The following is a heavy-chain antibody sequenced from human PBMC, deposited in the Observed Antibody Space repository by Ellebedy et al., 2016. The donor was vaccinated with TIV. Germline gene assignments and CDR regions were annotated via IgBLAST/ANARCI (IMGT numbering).Heavy chain of an antibody. CDR3: ARGRGGEELRTWFEY. CDR1: GYTFTSND. D-gene: IGHD1-7*01. Sequence: ASVKVSCXASGYTFTSNDINWVRQATGQGLEWMGWMNANSCATGYAQKFQGRVTMTRDTSISTAYMELTSLSPEDTAVYYCARGRGGEELRTWFEYWGQGTLVTVSS. J-gene: IGHJ4*02. V-gene: IGHV1-8*01. CDR2: MNANSCAT.